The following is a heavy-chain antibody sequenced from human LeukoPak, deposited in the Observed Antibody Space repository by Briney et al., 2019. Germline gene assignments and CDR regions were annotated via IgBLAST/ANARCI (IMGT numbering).Heavy chain of an antibody. CDR1: GYTFTGYY. Sequence: ASVKVSCKASGYTFTGYYMHWVRQAPGQGLEWMGRINPNGGGTNYAQKFQGRVTMTRDTSISTAYMELSRLRSDDTAVYYCAEEYSSSGLDYWGQGTLVTVSS. V-gene: IGHV1-2*06. D-gene: IGHD6-6*01. CDR2: INPNGGGT. J-gene: IGHJ4*02. CDR3: AEEYSSSGLDY.